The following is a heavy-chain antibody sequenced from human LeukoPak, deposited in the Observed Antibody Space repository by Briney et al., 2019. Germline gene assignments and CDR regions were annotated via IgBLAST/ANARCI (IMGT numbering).Heavy chain of an antibody. CDR3: ALIAVAGTDFDY. J-gene: IGHJ4*02. CDR1: GGSISSSSYY. Sequence: SETLSLTCTVSGGSISSSSYYWGWIRQPPGKGLEWIGSIYYSGSTYYNPSLKSRVTISVDTSKNQFSLKLSSETAADTAVYYCALIAVAGTDFDYWGQGTLVTVSS. D-gene: IGHD6-19*01. V-gene: IGHV4-39*01. CDR2: IYYSGST.